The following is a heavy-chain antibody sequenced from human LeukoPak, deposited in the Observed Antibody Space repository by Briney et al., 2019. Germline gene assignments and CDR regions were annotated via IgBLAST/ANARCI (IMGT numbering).Heavy chain of an antibody. CDR1: GFTFSSYG. CDR2: IWYDGSNK. D-gene: IGHD2-15*01. V-gene: IGHV3-33*01. Sequence: GRSLRLSCAAYGFTFSSYGMHCVRQAPGKGLEWVAVIWYDGSNKYYADSVKGRFTISRDNSKDTLYLQMNSLRAEVTAVYYCAREFVALDYWGQGTLVTVSS. J-gene: IGHJ4*02. CDR3: AREFVALDY.